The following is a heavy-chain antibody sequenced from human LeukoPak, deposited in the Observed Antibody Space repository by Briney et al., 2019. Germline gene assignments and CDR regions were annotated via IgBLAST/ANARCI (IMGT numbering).Heavy chain of an antibody. D-gene: IGHD6-13*01. CDR2: ITSSSGSI. Sequence: GGSLRLSCAASGFTFSSYSMNWVRQAPGKGLEWVSYITSSSGSIYYADSVRGRFAISRDNAENSLYLQMNSLRAEDTAVYYCARGLQQLGRGFNFYFMDVWGKGTTVTVSS. J-gene: IGHJ6*03. CDR1: GFTFSSYS. CDR3: ARGLQQLGRGFNFYFMDV. V-gene: IGHV3-48*01.